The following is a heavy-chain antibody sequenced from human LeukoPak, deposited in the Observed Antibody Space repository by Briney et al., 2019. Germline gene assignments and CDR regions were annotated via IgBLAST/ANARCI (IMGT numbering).Heavy chain of an antibody. J-gene: IGHJ4*02. CDR3: ARALREYSSSWFSDF. CDR1: GYTFRSYG. D-gene: IGHD6-13*01. Sequence: SVKVSCKASGYTFRSYGICWVQQAPGQGLEWIGWISPYSGSTNYPQKFQGRVTVTTDTSTSTACMELRSLRSDDTAVYFCARALREYSSSWFSDFWGQGTLVTVSS. CDR2: ISPYSGST. V-gene: IGHV1-18*01.